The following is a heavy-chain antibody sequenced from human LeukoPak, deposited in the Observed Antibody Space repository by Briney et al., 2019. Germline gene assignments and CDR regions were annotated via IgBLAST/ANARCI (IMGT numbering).Heavy chain of an antibody. CDR2: ISGSGGST. D-gene: IGHD3-10*01. V-gene: IGHV3-23*01. CDR1: GFTFSSYA. Sequence: GGSLRLSCAASGFTFSSYAMSWVRQAPGKGLEWVSAISGSGGSTYYADSVKGRFTISRDNSKNTLYLQMNSLRAEDTAVYYCAKDQTGPYYYYMDVWGKGTTVTVSS. J-gene: IGHJ6*03. CDR3: AKDQTGPYYYYMDV.